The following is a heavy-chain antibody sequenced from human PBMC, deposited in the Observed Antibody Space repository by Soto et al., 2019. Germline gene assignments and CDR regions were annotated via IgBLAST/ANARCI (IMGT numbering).Heavy chain of an antibody. Sequence: PSETLSLTCTVSGGSISSYYWSWIRQPPGKGLEWIGYIYYSGSTNYNPSLKSRVTISVDTSKNQFSLKLSSVTAADTAVYYCARHLYSSSSDAFDIWGQGTMVTVSS. CDR1: GGSISSYY. J-gene: IGHJ3*02. V-gene: IGHV4-59*01. CDR3: ARHLYSSSSDAFDI. D-gene: IGHD6-13*01. CDR2: IYYSGST.